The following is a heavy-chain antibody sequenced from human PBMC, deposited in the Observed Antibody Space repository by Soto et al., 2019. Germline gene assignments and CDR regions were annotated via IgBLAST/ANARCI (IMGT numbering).Heavy chain of an antibody. Sequence: QVQLVQSGAEVKKPGSSVTVSCKASGGTFGSYAISWVRQAPGQGLEWMGGIIPIPGTANYAQKFQSSVTIAADESTSTAYMELSSLRSEDTAVYYCARSQGSSTSLEIYYYYYYGMDVWGQGTMVTVSS. V-gene: IGHV1-69*01. J-gene: IGHJ6*02. CDR2: IIPIPGTA. D-gene: IGHD2-2*01. CDR1: GGTFGSYA. CDR3: ARSQGSSTSLEIYYYYYYGMDV.